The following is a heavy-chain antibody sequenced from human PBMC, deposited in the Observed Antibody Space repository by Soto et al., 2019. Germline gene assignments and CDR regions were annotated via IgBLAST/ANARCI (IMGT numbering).Heavy chain of an antibody. J-gene: IGHJ4*02. CDR3: ATSQKGYNWNYFDH. CDR1: GGSIRGRYSY. V-gene: IGHV4-39*01. CDR2: VFYTGFT. Sequence: PSETMSLTCAVAGGSIRGRYSYWGWLRQSPGRGPEWFGSVFYTGFTSYNPSLESRVSVSVDTSKNQFFLKVSGVSAADTAVYYCATSQKGYNWNYFDHWGQGALVTVSS. D-gene: IGHD1-20*01.